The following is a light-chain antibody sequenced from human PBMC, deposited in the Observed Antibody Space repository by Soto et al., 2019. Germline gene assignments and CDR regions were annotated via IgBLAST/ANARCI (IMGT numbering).Light chain of an antibody. CDR2: WAS. V-gene: IGKV4-1*01. Sequence: DIVMTQSPNSLAVSLGERATLNCKSSQSVLYTSNNKNYLAWYQQKPRQPPKLLIYWASTRESGVPDRFSGSGSGTDFTLTISSLQAEDVAVYYCQQYYSTLLTFGGGTKVEIK. J-gene: IGKJ4*01. CDR1: QSVLYTSNNKNY. CDR3: QQYYSTLLT.